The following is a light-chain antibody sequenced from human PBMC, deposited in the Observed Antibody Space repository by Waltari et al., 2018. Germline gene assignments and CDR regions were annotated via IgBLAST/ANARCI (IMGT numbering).Light chain of an antibody. V-gene: IGLV2-23*02. CDR1: SSDVGTYKF. Sequence: QSALTQPASVSGSPGQSITISCTGSSSDVGTYKFVSWYQQHPGKAPKLMIYEINQRPAGSSNLFSGSKFANAALLTIAGRQTDDEADYYCCSYVTGDTWVFGGGTRVAVL. CDR2: EIN. CDR3: CSYVTGDTWV. J-gene: IGLJ3*02.